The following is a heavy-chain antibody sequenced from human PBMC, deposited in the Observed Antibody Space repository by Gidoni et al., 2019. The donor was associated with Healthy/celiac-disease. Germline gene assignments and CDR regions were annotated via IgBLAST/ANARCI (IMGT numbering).Heavy chain of an antibody. D-gene: IGHD1-1*01. J-gene: IGHJ4*02. Sequence: QVTLKESGPVLVKPTETLTLTSTVSGFSLRNARMGVSWLRQPPGKALEWLSHIFSNDEKSYSTPLKSRLTISKDTSKSQVVLTMTNMDPVDTATYYCARIRTGKLTRPETYYFDYWGQGTLVTVSS. CDR3: ARIRTGKLTRPETYYFDY. CDR2: IFSNDEK. CDR1: GFSLRNARMG. V-gene: IGHV2-26*01.